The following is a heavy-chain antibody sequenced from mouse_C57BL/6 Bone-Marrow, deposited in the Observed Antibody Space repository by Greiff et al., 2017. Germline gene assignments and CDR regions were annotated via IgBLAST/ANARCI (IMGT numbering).Heavy chain of an antibody. Sequence: VQLQQPGAELVKPGASVKLSCKASGYTFTSYWMQWVKQRPGQGLEWIGEIDPSDSYTNYNQKFKVKATLTVDTSSSTAYMQLSSLTSEDYAVYYCAREVYYGNYFDYWGQGTTLTVSS. CDR2: IDPSDSYT. CDR3: AREVYYGNYFDY. V-gene: IGHV1-50*01. J-gene: IGHJ2*01. D-gene: IGHD2-1*01. CDR1: GYTFTSYW.